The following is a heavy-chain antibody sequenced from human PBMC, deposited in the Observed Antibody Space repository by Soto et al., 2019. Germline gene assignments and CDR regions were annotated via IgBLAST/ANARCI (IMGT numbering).Heavy chain of an antibody. CDR3: ARHVRHFDGGDPTPRYFDS. J-gene: IGHJ4*02. Sequence: SKTLSLTWSVSGACSSSVDNCWGWMRQSPEKGLEWIGTIFHTLTVYYNWSLKSRLSVSQDTAKKRFSLNLSYVTAADTAVCYCARHVRHFDGGDPTPRYFDSCGQGILVTGS. CDR2: IFHTLTV. D-gene: IGHD2-21*02. CDR1: GACSSSVDNC. V-gene: IGHV4-39*01.